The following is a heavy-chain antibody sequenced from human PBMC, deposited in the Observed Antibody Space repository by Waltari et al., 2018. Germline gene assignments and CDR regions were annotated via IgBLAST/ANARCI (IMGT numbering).Heavy chain of an antibody. CDR2: IRCSGGST. D-gene: IGHD1-26*01. Sequence: EVQLVESGGGLVQPGGSMRLSCAASGFNFSSYAMSWVRHAPGKGLGVVAAIRCSGGSTYYAASGNGRFTISSDNSKNTLYLQIISLRAEDTALYYCAKSVGTGRGAFDIWGQGTMVTVSS. CDR3: AKSVGTGRGAFDI. CDR1: GFNFSSYA. V-gene: IGHV3-23*04. J-gene: IGHJ3*02.